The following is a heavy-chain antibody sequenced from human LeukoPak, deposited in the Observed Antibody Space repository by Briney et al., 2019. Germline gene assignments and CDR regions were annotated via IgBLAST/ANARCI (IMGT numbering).Heavy chain of an antibody. V-gene: IGHV3-23*01. D-gene: IGHD4-11*01. Sequence: QPGGSLRLSCAASGFTFSSYAMSWVRQAPGKGLEWVSVISGSGGSTYYRDSVKGRFTISRDNSKNTLYLQMNSLTAGDTAVYYCAKDGTTTVTFDYWGQGTLVTVSS. CDR2: ISGSGGST. CDR3: AKDGTTTVTFDY. CDR1: GFTFSSYA. J-gene: IGHJ4*02.